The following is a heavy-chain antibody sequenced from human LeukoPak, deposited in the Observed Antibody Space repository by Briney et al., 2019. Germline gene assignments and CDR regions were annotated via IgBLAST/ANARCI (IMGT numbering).Heavy chain of an antibody. Sequence: SETLSLTCTVSGGSISSYYWSWIRQPPGKGLEWIGYIYYSGSTNYNPSLKNRVTISVDTSKNQFSLKLSSVTAADTAVYYCARAQDWFDPWGQGTLVTVSS. J-gene: IGHJ5*02. CDR1: GGSISSYY. CDR2: IYYSGST. CDR3: ARAQDWFDP. V-gene: IGHV4-59*01.